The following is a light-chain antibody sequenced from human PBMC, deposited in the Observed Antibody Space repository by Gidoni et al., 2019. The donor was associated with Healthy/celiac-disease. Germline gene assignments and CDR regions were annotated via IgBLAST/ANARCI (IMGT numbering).Light chain of an antibody. Sequence: QSVLTQPPSVSGAPVQRVTISCIGSSSNIGAGYDVHWYQQLPGTAPKIPIYGKSNRPSGVPDRFSGSKSGTSASLAITGLQAEDEADYYCQSYDSSLSGYVFGTGTKVTVL. CDR2: GKS. J-gene: IGLJ1*01. CDR3: QSYDSSLSGYV. V-gene: IGLV1-40*01. CDR1: SSNIGAGYD.